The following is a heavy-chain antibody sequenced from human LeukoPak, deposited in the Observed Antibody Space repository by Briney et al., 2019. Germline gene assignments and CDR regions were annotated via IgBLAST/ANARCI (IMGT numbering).Heavy chain of an antibody. Sequence: GGSLRLSCAASGFTFSNYAMSWVRQAPGKGLEWVSVISGSGGSTYYADSVKGQFTIFRDNSKNTVYLKMNSLRADDTAVYYCAKGDTGMVRRYYFDYWGQGTLVTVSS. J-gene: IGHJ4*02. V-gene: IGHV3-23*01. D-gene: IGHD5-18*01. CDR2: ISGSGGST. CDR1: GFTFSNYA. CDR3: AKGDTGMVRRYYFDY.